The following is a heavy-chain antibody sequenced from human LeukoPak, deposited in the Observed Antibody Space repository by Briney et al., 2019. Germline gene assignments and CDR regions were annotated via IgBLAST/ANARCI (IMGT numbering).Heavy chain of an antibody. CDR2: IYSGGST. J-gene: IGHJ6*03. V-gene: IGHV3-66*02. D-gene: IGHD5-18*01. CDR3: ARDRGGGYSYGRYYYYYMDV. CDR1: GFTVSSNY. Sequence: GGSLRLSCAASGFTVSSNYMSWVRQAPGKGLEWVSVIYSGGSTYYADSVKGRFTISRDNSKNTLYLQMNSLRAEDTAVYYCARDRGGGYSYGRYYYYYMDVWGKGTTVTVSS.